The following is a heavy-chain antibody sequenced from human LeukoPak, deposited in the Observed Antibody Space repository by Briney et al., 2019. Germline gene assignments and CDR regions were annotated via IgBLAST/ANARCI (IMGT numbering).Heavy chain of an antibody. CDR1: GFTFSNYW. Sequence: GGSLRLACAASGFTFSNYWMSWVRQAPGKGLEWVANIKQDGSEKYFVDSVKGRFTISRDNAKNSLYLQMNSLRDEDTAVYYCARDTILDYWGQGTLVTVSS. V-gene: IGHV3-7*01. D-gene: IGHD2-21*01. CDR2: IKQDGSEK. CDR3: ARDTILDY. J-gene: IGHJ4*02.